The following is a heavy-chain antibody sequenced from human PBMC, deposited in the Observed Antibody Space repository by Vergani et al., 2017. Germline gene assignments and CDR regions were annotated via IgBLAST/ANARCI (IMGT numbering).Heavy chain of an antibody. CDR3: ARIDGDRRWLAFDD. V-gene: IGHV2-70*01. CDR2: IDWDDDK. CDR1: GFSLSTSGMC. J-gene: IGHJ4*02. Sequence: QVTLRESGPALVKPTQTLTLTCTFSGFSLSTSGMCVSWIRQPPGKALEWLALIDWDDDKYYSTSLKTRLTISKETSKNQVVLTMTNMDPVDTATYYCARIDGDRRWLAFDDWGQGTLVTVSS. D-gene: IGHD5-24*01.